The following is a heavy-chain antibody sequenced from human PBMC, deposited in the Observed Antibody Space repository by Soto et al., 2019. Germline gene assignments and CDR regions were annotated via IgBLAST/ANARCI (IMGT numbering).Heavy chain of an antibody. V-gene: IGHV4-31*03. Sequence: SETLWLTCTVSGGSITRGGYYWIWIRQHPGKGLEWSGYLYYSGSTYYNPSLKSRVTISVDTSKNQFSLKLSSVTAADTAVYYCARNHRRGYYYDQNWFDPWGQGTLVSVSS. CDR1: GGSITRGGYY. CDR2: LYYSGST. D-gene: IGHD3-22*01. CDR3: ARNHRRGYYYDQNWFDP. J-gene: IGHJ5*02.